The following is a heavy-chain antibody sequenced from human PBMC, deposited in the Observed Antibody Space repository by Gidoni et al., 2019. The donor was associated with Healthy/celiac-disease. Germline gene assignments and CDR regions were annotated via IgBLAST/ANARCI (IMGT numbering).Heavy chain of an antibody. D-gene: IGHD3-9*01. CDR1: GYTFTGYY. CDR3: ARTYYDILTGFSNGMDV. Sequence: QVQLVQSGPEVQKPGPSVKVSCKASGYTFTGYYIHWVRQAPGQGLEWMGWINPNSGGTNYAQKFQGWVTMTRDTSISTAYMELSRLRSDDTAVYYCARTYYDILTGFSNGMDVWGQGTTVTVSS. CDR2: INPNSGGT. V-gene: IGHV1-2*04. J-gene: IGHJ6*02.